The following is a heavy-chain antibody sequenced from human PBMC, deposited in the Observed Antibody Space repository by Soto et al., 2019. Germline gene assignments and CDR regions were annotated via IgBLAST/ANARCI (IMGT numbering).Heavy chain of an antibody. CDR3: ARRFVFGYLQV. Sequence: QLQLQESGPGVVKPWETLSLSCGVSGASISRSNSYWIWIRQPPGKGLEWIGNVDDSGKSYYNPSLEGRVTISAHMSKNEFSLNLASMRAADTAGYYCARRFVFGYLQVWGQGTLVTVSS. CDR2: VDDSGKS. CDR1: GASISRSNSY. V-gene: IGHV4-39*01. D-gene: IGHD3-16*01. J-gene: IGHJ1*01.